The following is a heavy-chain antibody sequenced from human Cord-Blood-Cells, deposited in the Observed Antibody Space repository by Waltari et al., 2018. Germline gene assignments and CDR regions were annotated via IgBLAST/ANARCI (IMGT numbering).Heavy chain of an antibody. CDR2: SIPIFGRA. Sequence: QVQLVQSGAEVKKPGSSVKVSCKASGGPFSSYAISWVRPAPGQGLEWMGGSIPIFGRATDAQKFQGRVTITADESTSTAYMGLSSLRAEDTAVYYCAGDGGEGGSSMFDAFDIWGQGTMVTVSS. V-gene: IGHV1-69*01. J-gene: IGHJ3*02. CDR3: AGDGGEGGSSMFDAFDI. D-gene: IGHD3-16*01. CDR1: GGPFSSYA.